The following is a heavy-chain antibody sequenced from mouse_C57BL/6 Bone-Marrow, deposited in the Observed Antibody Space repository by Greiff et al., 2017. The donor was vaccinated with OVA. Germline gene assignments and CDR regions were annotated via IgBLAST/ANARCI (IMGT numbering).Heavy chain of an antibody. V-gene: IGHV1-19*01. J-gene: IGHJ4*01. CDR2: INPYNGGT. CDR3: ARTPRGVRRGAMDY. Sequence: VQLQQSGPVLVKPGASVKMSCKASGYTFTDYYMNWVKQSHGKSLEWIGVINPYNGGTSYNQKFKGKATLTVDKSSSTAYMELNSLTSEDSAVYYCARTPRGVRRGAMDYWGQGTSVTVSS. D-gene: IGHD2-14*01. CDR1: GYTFTDYY.